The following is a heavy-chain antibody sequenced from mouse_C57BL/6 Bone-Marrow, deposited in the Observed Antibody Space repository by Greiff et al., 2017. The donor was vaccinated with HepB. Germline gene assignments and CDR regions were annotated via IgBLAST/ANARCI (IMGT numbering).Heavy chain of an antibody. D-gene: IGHD2-1*01. Sequence: EVQLQQSGPELVKPGASVKISCKASGYSFTGYYMNWVKQSPEKSLEWIGEINPSTGGTTYNQKFKAKATLTVDKSSSTAYMQLKSLTSEDSAVYYCARSGLLLWGQGTTLTVSS. CDR3: ARSGLLL. J-gene: IGHJ2*01. CDR2: INPSTGGT. CDR1: GYSFTGYY. V-gene: IGHV1-42*01.